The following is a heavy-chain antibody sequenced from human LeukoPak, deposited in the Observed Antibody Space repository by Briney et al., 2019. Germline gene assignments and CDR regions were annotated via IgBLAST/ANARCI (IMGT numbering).Heavy chain of an antibody. V-gene: IGHV4-39*01. CDR2: IYYSGST. CDR3: AGGLGYCASASCLNWFDP. CDR1: GDSVSSGSFY. J-gene: IGHJ5*02. Sequence: SETLSLTCTVSGDSVSSGSFYWGWIRQPPGKVLEWIGNIYYSGSTYYNPSLKSRVTISVDTSKSQFSLKLTYVTAADTAVYYCAGGLGYCASASCLNWFDPWGQGTLVTVSS. D-gene: IGHD2-2*01.